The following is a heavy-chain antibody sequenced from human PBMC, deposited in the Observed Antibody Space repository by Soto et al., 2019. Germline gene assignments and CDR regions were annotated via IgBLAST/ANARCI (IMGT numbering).Heavy chain of an antibody. Sequence: GGSLRLSCAASGFTFSSYAMSWVRQAPGKGLEWVSAISGSGGSTYYADSVKGRFTISRDNSKNTLYLQMNSLRAEDTAVYYCARDVRDPWDAFDIWGQGTMVTVSS. J-gene: IGHJ3*02. CDR3: ARDVRDPWDAFDI. V-gene: IGHV3-23*01. CDR2: ISGSGGST. CDR1: GFTFSSYA.